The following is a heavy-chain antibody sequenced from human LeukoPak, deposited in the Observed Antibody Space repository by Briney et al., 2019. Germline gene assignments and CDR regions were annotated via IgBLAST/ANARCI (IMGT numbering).Heavy chain of an antibody. CDR2: IYTSGST. D-gene: IGHD3-3*01. J-gene: IGHJ3*02. V-gene: IGHV4-4*07. CDR3: ARDRTIFGVDHDAFDI. Sequence: SETLSLTCTVSGGSISSYYWSWIRQPAGEGLEWIGRIYTSGSTNYNPSLKSRVTMSVDTSKNQFSLKLSSVTAADTAVYYCARDRTIFGVDHDAFDIWGQGTMVTVSS. CDR1: GGSISSYY.